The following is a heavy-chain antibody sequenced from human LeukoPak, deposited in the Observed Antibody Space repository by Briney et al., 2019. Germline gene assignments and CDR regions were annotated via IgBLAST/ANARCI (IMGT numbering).Heavy chain of an antibody. CDR3: ARGAESYYDRHFDY. V-gene: IGHV4-59*01. CDR1: AGSISTDY. Sequence: SETLSLTCTASAGSISTDYWSWIRQPPGKGLEWIGYVYYTGNTDYNPSLKSRVTILVDTSKKQFSLNLRSVSAADTAVYYCARGAESYYDRHFDYWGQGTLVTVSS. CDR2: VYYTGNT. J-gene: IGHJ4*02. D-gene: IGHD1-26*01.